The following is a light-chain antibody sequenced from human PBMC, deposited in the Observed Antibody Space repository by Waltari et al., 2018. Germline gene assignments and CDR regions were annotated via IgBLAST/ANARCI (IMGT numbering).Light chain of an antibody. CDR2: WAS. J-gene: IGKJ1*01. CDR1: QSFLSSSNNKNY. V-gene: IGKV4-1*01. CDR3: QQHYSSPRT. Sequence: DIVMTQSPDSLALSLGERATINCKSGQSFLSSSNNKNYLSWYQQKPGQPPKLLIYWASTRQAGVPDRFSGSGSGTDFTLTISSLQAEDVAVYYCQQHYSSPRTFGQGTKVEVK.